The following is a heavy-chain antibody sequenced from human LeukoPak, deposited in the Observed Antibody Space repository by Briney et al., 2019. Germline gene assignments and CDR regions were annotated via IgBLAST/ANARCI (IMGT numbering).Heavy chain of an antibody. CDR1: GYSFTSYW. CDR2: IYPGDSDT. CDR3: ARSKRVRRMGWEKPYYYYNYMDV. D-gene: IGHD3-10*01. V-gene: IGHV5-51*01. Sequence: PGASPKISCKGSGYSFTSYWIGWVRQMPVKGLEWMGMIYPGDSDTSYSPSLQGHVTISADKSISTAYLQWSSLKPSDTEMNYGARSKRVRRMGWEKPYYYYNYMDVWGKGTTVTVSS. J-gene: IGHJ6*03.